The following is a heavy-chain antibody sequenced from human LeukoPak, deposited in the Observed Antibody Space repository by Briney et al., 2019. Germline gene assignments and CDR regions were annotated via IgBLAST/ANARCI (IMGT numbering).Heavy chain of an antibody. CDR3: ARASEPTFWGSYRPFDY. J-gene: IGHJ4*02. CDR1: GFTFSSYG. V-gene: IGHV3-30*19. CDR2: ISYDGSNK. Sequence: GGSLRLSCAASGFTFSSYGMHWVRQAPGKGLEWVAVISYDGSNKYYADSVKGRFTISRDNSKNTLYLQMNSLRAEDTAVYYCARASEPTFWGSYRPFDYWAREPWSPSPQ. D-gene: IGHD3-16*02.